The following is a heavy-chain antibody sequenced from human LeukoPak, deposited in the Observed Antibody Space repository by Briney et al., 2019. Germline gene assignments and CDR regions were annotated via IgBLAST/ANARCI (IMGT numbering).Heavy chain of an antibody. J-gene: IGHJ3*02. V-gene: IGHV3-21*01. CDR1: GFTFSNYS. Sequence: GGSLRLSCAGSGFTFSNYSINWVRQAPGKGLEWVSSISPSSHYIYYADSVRGRFTISRDNAKNTLYLQMNSLRAEDTAVYYCASLLNLDAFDIWGQGTMVTVSS. CDR3: ASLLNLDAFDI. CDR2: ISPSSHYI. D-gene: IGHD1-14*01.